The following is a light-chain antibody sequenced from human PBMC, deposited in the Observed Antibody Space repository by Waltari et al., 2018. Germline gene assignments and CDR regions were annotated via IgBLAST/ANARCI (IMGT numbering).Light chain of an antibody. Sequence: DIALSQSPDSLAVSLGERATLTGKSSQNILYTSNNKYYLAWYQQKPGQPPKMVIDWASTRQSGVPDRFSGSGSGTDFTLTISSLQAEDASVYYCQQYFSPPYTFGQGTKVEIK. V-gene: IGKV4-1*01. J-gene: IGKJ2*01. CDR3: QQYFSPPYT. CDR2: WAS. CDR1: QNILYTSNNKYY.